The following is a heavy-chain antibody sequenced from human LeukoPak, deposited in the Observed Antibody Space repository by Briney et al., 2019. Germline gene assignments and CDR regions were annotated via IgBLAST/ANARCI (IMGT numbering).Heavy chain of an antibody. J-gene: IGHJ4*02. V-gene: IGHV3-23*01. CDR1: GFTFSSYA. Sequence: GGSLRLSCAASGFTFSSYAVSWVRQAPGKGLEWVSAISGSGGSTYYADSVKGRFTISRDNSKNTLYLQMNSLRAEDTAVYYCAKVEQWLGASGSGIDYWGQGTLVTVSS. D-gene: IGHD6-19*01. CDR2: ISGSGGST. CDR3: AKVEQWLGASGSGIDY.